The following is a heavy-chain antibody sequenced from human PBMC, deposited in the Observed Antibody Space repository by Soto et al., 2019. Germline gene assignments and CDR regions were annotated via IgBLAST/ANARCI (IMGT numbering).Heavy chain of an antibody. J-gene: IGHJ6*02. CDR3: ARAGRITRHHWAHTGTTSLLYYGMDV. Sequence: QVQLQESGPGLVKPSQTLSLTCTVSGGSISSGGYYWSWIRQHPGKGLEWIGYIYYSGSTYYNPSLKSRFTISVETSKNQFSLKLSSVTAADTAVYYCARAGRITRHHWAHTGTTSLLYYGMDVWGQGTTVTVSS. D-gene: IGHD1-7*01. CDR1: GGSISSGGYY. V-gene: IGHV4-31*03. CDR2: IYYSGST.